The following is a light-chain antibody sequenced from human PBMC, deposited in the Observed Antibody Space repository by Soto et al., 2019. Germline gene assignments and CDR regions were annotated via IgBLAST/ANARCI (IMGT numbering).Light chain of an antibody. CDR3: QQRSDWPWT. CDR1: QSVNSN. J-gene: IGKJ1*01. CDR2: GAS. Sequence: EIVMTQSPATLSVSPGERVTLSCRASQSVNSNLAWYQQKPGQAPRLLIYGASTRATGIPARFSGGGSGTDFTLTISSLEPEDFAVYYCQQRSDWPWTFGQGTKVDIK. V-gene: IGKV3-11*01.